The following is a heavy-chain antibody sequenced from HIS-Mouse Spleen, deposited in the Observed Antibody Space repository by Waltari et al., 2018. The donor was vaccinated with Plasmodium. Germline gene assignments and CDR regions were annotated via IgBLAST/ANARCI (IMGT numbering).Heavy chain of an antibody. J-gene: IGHJ2*01. CDR1: GFTFSSDW. CDR3: ASSWYWYFDL. CDR2: IKQDGREK. D-gene: IGHD6-13*01. Sequence: EVQLVESGGGLVHPGVSLRLSCSASGFTFSSDWMCWVRQAPGKGLEWVANIKQDGREKYYVDSVKGRFTISRDNAKNSLYLQMNSLRAEDTAVYYCASSWYWYFDLWGRGTLVTVSS. V-gene: IGHV3-7*01.